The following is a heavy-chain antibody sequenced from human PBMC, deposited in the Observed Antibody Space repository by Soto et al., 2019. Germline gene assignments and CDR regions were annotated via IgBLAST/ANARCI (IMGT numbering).Heavy chain of an antibody. D-gene: IGHD6-13*01. Sequence: GASVKVSCKASGGTFSSYAISCVRQAPGQGLEWMGGIIPIFGTTNYAQKFQGRVTITADESTSTAYMELSSLRSEDTAVYYCARAYSSSRAPFDYWGQGTLVTVSS. V-gene: IGHV1-69*13. CDR3: ARAYSSSRAPFDY. J-gene: IGHJ4*02. CDR1: GGTFSSYA. CDR2: IIPIFGTT.